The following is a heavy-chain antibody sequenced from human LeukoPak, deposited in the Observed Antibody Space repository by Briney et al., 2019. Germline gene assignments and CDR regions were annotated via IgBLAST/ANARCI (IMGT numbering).Heavy chain of an antibody. D-gene: IGHD6-19*01. V-gene: IGHV3-23*01. J-gene: IGHJ4*02. Sequence: GGSLRLSCAASGFTFSSYAMSWVRQAPGKGLEWVSAISGSGGSTYYADSVKGRFTISRDNSKTTLYLQMNSLRAEDTAVYYCANLGSGYSSGWYYFDYWGQGTLVTVSS. CDR1: GFTFSSYA. CDR3: ANLGSGYSSGWYYFDY. CDR2: ISGSGGST.